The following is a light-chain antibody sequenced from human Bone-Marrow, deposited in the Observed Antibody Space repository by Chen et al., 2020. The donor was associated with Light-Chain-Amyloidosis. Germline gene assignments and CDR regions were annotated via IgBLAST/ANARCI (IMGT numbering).Light chain of an antibody. CDR3: QSADSSGTYEVI. CDR2: RDT. V-gene: IGLV3-25*03. CDR1: DLPTKY. Sequence: SYELTQPPSVSVSPGQNARLTCSGDDLPTKYAYWYQQKPGQAPVLVIHRDTERPSGISERFSGSSSGTTATLTISGVQAEDEADYHCQSADSSGTYEVIFGGGTKLTVL. J-gene: IGLJ2*01.